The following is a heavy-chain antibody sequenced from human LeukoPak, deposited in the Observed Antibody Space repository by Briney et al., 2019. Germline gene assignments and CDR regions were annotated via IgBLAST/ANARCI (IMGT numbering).Heavy chain of an antibody. CDR1: GGSISSGDYF. CDR2: IYDSGST. D-gene: IGHD3-10*01. V-gene: IGHV4-30-4*02. Sequence: SETLSLTCTVSGGSISSGDYFWSWIRQPPGKGLEWIGYIYDSGSTYYNPSLKSRVTISVDTSKNQFSLKLSSVTAADTAVYYCARVVTMVRGVTPTRNCYFDYWGQGTLVTVSS. J-gene: IGHJ4*02. CDR3: ARVVTMVRGVTPTRNCYFDY.